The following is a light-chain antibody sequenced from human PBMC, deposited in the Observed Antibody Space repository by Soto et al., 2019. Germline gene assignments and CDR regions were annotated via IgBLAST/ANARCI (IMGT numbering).Light chain of an antibody. CDR2: GSS. V-gene: IGKV3-15*01. CDR3: QQYNNWPPYT. J-gene: IGKJ2*01. Sequence: IVMTQSPATLSVSPGERATLSCRASQRVRSDLAWYQQKPGQAPRLLIYGSSTSAPGIPARFSGSGSGTEFTLTISSLQSEDFEVYYCQQYNNWPPYTFGQGTKLEIK. CDR1: QRVRSD.